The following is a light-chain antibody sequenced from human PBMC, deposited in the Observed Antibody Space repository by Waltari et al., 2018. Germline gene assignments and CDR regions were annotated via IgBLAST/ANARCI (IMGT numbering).Light chain of an antibody. CDR2: GAS. CDR1: QSVSRS. J-gene: IGKJ1*01. Sequence: EIVLTQSPGTLSLSPGERATLSCRASQSVSRSVVWYQQKPGQAPRLLIYGASNRATGIPDRFSGSGSGTDFSLTISTLEPEDFAVYYCQKNERLPATFGQGTTVEIK. CDR3: QKNERLPAT. V-gene: IGKV3-20*01.